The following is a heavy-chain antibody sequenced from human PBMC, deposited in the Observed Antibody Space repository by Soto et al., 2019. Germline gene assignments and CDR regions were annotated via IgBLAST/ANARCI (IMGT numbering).Heavy chain of an antibody. Sequence: QVQLAQSGAEERKPGASVKVSCEATGYTFTAYAMHWVRQAPGQRLEWMGWINPANGNTKYSQKFQGRLTITSDTSAKTVDMELSSLTSEVTAMYYCTRSAISPYGGLIGPFDYWGQGNLVTVSS. J-gene: IGHJ4*02. V-gene: IGHV1-3*05. D-gene: IGHD3-16*02. CDR1: GYTFTAYA. CDR3: TRSAISPYGGLIGPFDY. CDR2: INPANGNT.